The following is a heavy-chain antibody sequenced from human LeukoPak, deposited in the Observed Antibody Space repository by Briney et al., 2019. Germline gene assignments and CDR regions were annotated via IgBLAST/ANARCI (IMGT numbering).Heavy chain of an antibody. CDR2: ISGSGDST. V-gene: IGHV3-23*01. Sequence: GGSLRLSCAASGFTFSSYAMSWVRQAPGKGLEWVSAISGSGDSTYYADSVKGRFTISRDNSKNTLYLQMNSLRAEDTAVYYCAKDPNKGYSYDCWGQGTLVTVSS. CDR3: AKDPNKGYSYDC. J-gene: IGHJ4*02. CDR1: GFTFSSYA. D-gene: IGHD5-18*01.